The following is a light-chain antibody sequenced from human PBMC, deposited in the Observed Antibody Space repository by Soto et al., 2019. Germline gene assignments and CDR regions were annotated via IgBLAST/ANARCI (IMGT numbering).Light chain of an antibody. J-gene: IGLJ3*02. CDR2: DVN. V-gene: IGLV2-14*01. CDR3: SSYTSDITQV. Sequence: QSALTQPASVSGSPGQSITISCTGTISDIGGYNFISWYQHHPGKAPKLIISDVNSRPSGISNRFSGSKSGNTASLTISGLQAEDEAYYYCSSYTSDITQVFGGGTKLTVL. CDR1: ISDIGGYNF.